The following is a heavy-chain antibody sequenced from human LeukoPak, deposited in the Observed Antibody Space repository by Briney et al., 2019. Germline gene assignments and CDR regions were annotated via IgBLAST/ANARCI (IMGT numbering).Heavy chain of an antibody. CDR2: ISSSSSYI. V-gene: IGHV3-21*01. J-gene: IGHJ6*02. CDR3: ARAAALYYYGMDV. D-gene: IGHD2-2*01. Sequence: GGSPRLSCAASGFTFSSYSMNWVRQAPGKGLEWVSSISSSSSYIYYADSVKGRFTISRDNAKNSLYLQMNSLRAEDTAVYYCARAAALYYYGMDVWGQGTTVTVSS. CDR1: GFTFSSYS.